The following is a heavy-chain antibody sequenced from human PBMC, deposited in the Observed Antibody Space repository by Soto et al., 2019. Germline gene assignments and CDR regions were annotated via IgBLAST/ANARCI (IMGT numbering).Heavy chain of an antibody. V-gene: IGHV3-23*01. Sequence: QLLQSGGGLVQPGGSLRLSCAASGFTFRNYAMSWVRQTPEKGLEWVSAINGGGISTYYADSVKGRFTISRDQSKNTIYLKMGSLGVGGTALYYCTTGRYLEWFLSGGGEKSWGRGTLVTVSS. J-gene: IGHJ5*02. CDR2: INGGGIST. CDR3: TTGRYLEWFLSGGGEKS. D-gene: IGHD3-3*01. CDR1: GFTFRNYA.